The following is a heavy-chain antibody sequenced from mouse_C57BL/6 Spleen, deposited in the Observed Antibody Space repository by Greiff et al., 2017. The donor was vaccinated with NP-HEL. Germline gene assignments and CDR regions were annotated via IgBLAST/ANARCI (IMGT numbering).Heavy chain of an antibody. Sequence: EVKVVESGGGLVKPGGSLKLSCAASGFTFSDYGMHWVRQAPEKGLEWVAYISSGSSTIYYADTVKGRFTISRDNAKNTLFLQMTSLRSEDTAMYYCARTYYDYDDYAMDYWGQGTSVTVSS. CDR3: ARTYYDYDDYAMDY. J-gene: IGHJ4*01. V-gene: IGHV5-17*01. CDR2: ISSGSSTI. D-gene: IGHD2-4*01. CDR1: GFTFSDYG.